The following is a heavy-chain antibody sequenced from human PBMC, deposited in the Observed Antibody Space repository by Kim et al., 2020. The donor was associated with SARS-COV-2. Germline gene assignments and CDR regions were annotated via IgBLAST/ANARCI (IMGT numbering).Heavy chain of an antibody. CDR1: GGSISSGGYY. CDR3: ARAPRGGVITFGGVISGGFDY. V-gene: IGHV4-31*03. Sequence: SETLSLTCTVSGGSISSGGYYWSWIRQHPGKGLEWIGYIYYSGSTHYNPSLKSRVTISVDTSKNQFSLKLSSVTAADTAVYYCARAPRGGVITFGGVISGGFDYWGQGTMVTVSS. CDR2: IYYSGST. D-gene: IGHD3-16*02. J-gene: IGHJ4*02.